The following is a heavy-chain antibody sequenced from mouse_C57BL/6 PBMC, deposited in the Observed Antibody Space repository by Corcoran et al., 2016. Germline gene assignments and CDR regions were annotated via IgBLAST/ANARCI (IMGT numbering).Heavy chain of an antibody. J-gene: IGHJ1*03. Sequence: EVQLQQSGPDLVKPGASVKISCKASGYTFTDYYMNWVKQSHRKRLKWIGDINPNNGGTSYNQKFKGKATLTVDESSSTAYMELHSLTSEDSAVYNCARREEYYYGSSPFVWGTGTTVTVSS. CDR2: INPNNGGT. V-gene: IGHV1-26*01. CDR3: ARREEYYYGSSPFV. CDR1: GYTFTDYY. D-gene: IGHD1-1*01.